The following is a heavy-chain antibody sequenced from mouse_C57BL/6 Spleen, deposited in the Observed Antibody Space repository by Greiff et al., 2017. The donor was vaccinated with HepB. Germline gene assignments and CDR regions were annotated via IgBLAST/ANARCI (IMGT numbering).Heavy chain of an antibody. J-gene: IGHJ3*01. CDR1: GYTFTSYW. Sequence: QVQLQQPGAELVKPGASVKLSCKASGYTFTSYWMHWVKQRPGQGLEWIGMIHPNSGSTNYNEKFKSKATLTVDKSSSTAYMQLSSLTSEDSAVYCCARSQTAQAFAYWGQGTLVTVSA. CDR2: IHPNSGST. CDR3: ARSQTAQAFAY. V-gene: IGHV1-64*01. D-gene: IGHD3-2*02.